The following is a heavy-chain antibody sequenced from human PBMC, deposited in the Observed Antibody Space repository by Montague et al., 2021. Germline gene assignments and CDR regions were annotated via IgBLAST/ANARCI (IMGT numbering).Heavy chain of an antibody. J-gene: IGHJ4*01. V-gene: IGHV4-31*03. CDR3: ARDQGGYFDY. Sequence: TLSLTCTVSGGSINSGGYYWTWIRQHPGKGLEWIGYIYYSGTTYYNPSLKSRVTISVDTSKNQFSLKLSSVTAADTAVYYCARDQGGYFDYWGHGTLVTVSS. CDR2: IYYSGTT. CDR1: GGSINSGGYY. D-gene: IGHD3-16*01.